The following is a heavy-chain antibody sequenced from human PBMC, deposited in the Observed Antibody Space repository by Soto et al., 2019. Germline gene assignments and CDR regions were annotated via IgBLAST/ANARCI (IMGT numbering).Heavy chain of an antibody. CDR3: ARGGPDGDDGLDY. CDR2: IIPIFGTA. CDR1: GGTFSSYA. D-gene: IGHD4-17*01. Sequence: QVQLVQSGAEVKKPGSSVKVSCKASGGTFSSYAISWVRPAPGQGLEWMGGIIPIFGTANYAQKVQGRVTITADESTSTADMELSSLRAEDTAVDYGARGGPDGDDGLDYWGQGTLVTGAS. V-gene: IGHV1-69*12. J-gene: IGHJ4*02.